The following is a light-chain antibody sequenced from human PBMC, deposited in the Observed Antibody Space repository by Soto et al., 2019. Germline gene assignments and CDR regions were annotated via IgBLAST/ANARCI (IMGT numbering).Light chain of an antibody. CDR1: QDVNNG. CDR2: GVS. V-gene: IGKV1-12*01. J-gene: IGKJ1*01. CDR3: QRTNSFPPA. Sequence: DIQMTQSPSFVSASVGDRVTITCRASQDVNNGLAWYQQRPGQAPKLLIHGVSILQHGVPSRFSGSGSGTDFTLTISGLQPDDFSTFYCQRTNSFPPAFGQGTKVEI.